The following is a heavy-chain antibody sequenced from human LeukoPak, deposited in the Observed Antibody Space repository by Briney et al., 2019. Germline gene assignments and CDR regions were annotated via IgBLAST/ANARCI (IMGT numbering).Heavy chain of an antibody. CDR3: AQYSGYDFYY. V-gene: IGHV4-34*01. J-gene: IGHJ4*02. CDR2: INHSGST. CDR1: GGSFSGYY. Sequence: ETLSLTCAVYGGSFSGYYWSWIRQPPGKGLEWIGEINHSGSTNYNPSLKSRVTISVDTSRNQFSLKLSSVTAADTAVYYCAQYSGYDFYYWGQGTLVTVSS. D-gene: IGHD5-12*01.